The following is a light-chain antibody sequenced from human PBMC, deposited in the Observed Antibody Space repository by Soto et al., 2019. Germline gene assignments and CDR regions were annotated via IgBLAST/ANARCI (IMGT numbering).Light chain of an antibody. Sequence: DLQMTQSPSSLSASVGDRVTITCRASQGISNYLAWYQQIPGKVPKLLIYAASTLQSGVPSRFSGSGSGTDFTLTISSLQPEDVATYYCQKYNSAPQVTFGGGTKVEIK. CDR2: AAS. V-gene: IGKV1-27*01. J-gene: IGKJ4*01. CDR1: QGISNY. CDR3: QKYNSAPQVT.